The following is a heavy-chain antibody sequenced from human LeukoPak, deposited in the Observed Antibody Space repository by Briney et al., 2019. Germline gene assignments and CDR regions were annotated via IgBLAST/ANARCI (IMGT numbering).Heavy chain of an antibody. V-gene: IGHV3-23*01. D-gene: IGHD3-3*01. CDR2: ISGSGGST. Sequence: GGSLRLSCAAAGFTFGSYAMSWVRQAPGKGLEWVSGISGSGGSTYYADSVKGRFTISRGNSKNTLYLQMNSLRVEDTAVYYCAKDDDPTYYDFWSGYYFDDWGQGILVTVS. CDR1: GFTFGSYA. CDR3: AKDDDPTYYDFWSGYYFDD. J-gene: IGHJ4*02.